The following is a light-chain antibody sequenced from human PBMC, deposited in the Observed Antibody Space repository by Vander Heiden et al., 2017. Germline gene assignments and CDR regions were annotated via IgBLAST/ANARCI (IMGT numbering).Light chain of an antibody. CDR1: QSISSY. V-gene: IGKV1-39*01. J-gene: IGKJ2*01. CDR3: HQSYTTPYT. CDR2: GAS. Sequence: DIQMTQSPSSLSASVGDRVTITCRASQSISSYLNWYQQKPGKAPKLLIYGASSMYSGVPSRFSGSGYGTDFTLTITSLQPEDFATYFCHQSYTTPYTFGQGTRLEIK.